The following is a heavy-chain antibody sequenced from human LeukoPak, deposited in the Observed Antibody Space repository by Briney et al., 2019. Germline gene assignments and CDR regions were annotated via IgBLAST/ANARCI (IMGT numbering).Heavy chain of an antibody. CDR1: GGSISSSSYY. Sequence: SETLSLTCTVSGGSISSSSYYWGWIRQPPGKGLEWIGSISYSGSTYYNPSLKSRVTISVDTSKSQFSLKLTSVTAADTAVYYCARDRWDIVATDPAFDYWGQGTLVTVSS. CDR3: ARDRWDIVATDPAFDY. V-gene: IGHV4-39*07. CDR2: ISYSGST. D-gene: IGHD5-12*01. J-gene: IGHJ4*02.